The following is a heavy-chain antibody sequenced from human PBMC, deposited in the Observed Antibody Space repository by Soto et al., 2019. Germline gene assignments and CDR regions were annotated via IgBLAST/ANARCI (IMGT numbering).Heavy chain of an antibody. CDR1: GGSISSSSYY. D-gene: IGHD2-15*01. V-gene: IGHV4-39*01. J-gene: IGHJ6*03. Sequence: SETLSLTCTASGGSISSSSYYWGWIRQPPGKGLEWIGNIYYSGSSYYNPSLKSRVTISVDTSKNQFSLKLSSVTAADTAVYYCASGYCSGGSCYPYYYYYMDVWGKGTTVTVSS. CDR3: ASGYCSGGSCYPYYYYYMDV. CDR2: IYYSGSS.